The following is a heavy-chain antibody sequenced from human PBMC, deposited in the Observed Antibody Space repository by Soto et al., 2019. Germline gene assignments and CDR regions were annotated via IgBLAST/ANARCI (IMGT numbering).Heavy chain of an antibody. D-gene: IGHD1-1*01. Sequence: QVQLVQSGAEVKKPGASVKVSCKASGYTFTSYDINWVRQATGQGLEWMGWMNPNSGNTGYAQKSQGRDTMNRNTSISTAYMELSSLRSEHTAVYYCASGGTHDGNFDLWGRGTLVTVSS. CDR3: ASGGTHDGNFDL. V-gene: IGHV1-8*01. CDR2: MNPNSGNT. CDR1: GYTFTSYD. J-gene: IGHJ2*01.